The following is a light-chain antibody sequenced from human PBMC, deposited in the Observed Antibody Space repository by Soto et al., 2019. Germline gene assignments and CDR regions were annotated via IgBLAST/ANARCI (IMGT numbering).Light chain of an antibody. CDR3: QQYNTYPLT. CDR1: QTISRW. CDR2: KAS. Sequence: DIHMTQSPSTLSASVGDSVTITCRARQTISRWLAWYQQKPGKAPNLLIYKASSLESGVPSRFSGSGSGTEFTLTISSLQPDDFAIYYCQQYNTYPLTFGGGTKVEIK. V-gene: IGKV1-5*03. J-gene: IGKJ4*01.